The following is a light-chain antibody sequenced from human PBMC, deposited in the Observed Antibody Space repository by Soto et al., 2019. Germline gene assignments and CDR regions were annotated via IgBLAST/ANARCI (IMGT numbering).Light chain of an antibody. J-gene: IGLJ1*01. CDR3: SSYTSSSNYV. CDR1: TGDVVGYNY. Sequence: QSPLTQASSVSVSPGQSITISFTRTTGDVVGYNYVSWYQQHPGKAPKLMIYEVSNRPSGVSNRFSGSKYGNTDSLTISGLRAEADADYYCSSYTSSSNYVFGTGT. V-gene: IGLV2-14*01. CDR2: EVS.